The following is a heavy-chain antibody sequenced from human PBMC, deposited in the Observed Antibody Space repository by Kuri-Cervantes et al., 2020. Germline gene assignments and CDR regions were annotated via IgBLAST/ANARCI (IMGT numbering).Heavy chain of an antibody. D-gene: IGHD6-13*01. CDR1: GGFISSSSYY. V-gene: IGHV4-39*01. J-gene: IGHJ5*02. CDR2: IYYSGST. Sequence: SETLSPTCTVSGGFISSSSYYWGWIRQPPGKGLEWIGSIYYSGSTYHNPSLKSRVTISVDTSKNQFSLKLSSVTAADTAVYYCARGLCIAAAGTCWFDPWGQGTLVTVSS. CDR3: ARGLCIAAAGTCWFDP.